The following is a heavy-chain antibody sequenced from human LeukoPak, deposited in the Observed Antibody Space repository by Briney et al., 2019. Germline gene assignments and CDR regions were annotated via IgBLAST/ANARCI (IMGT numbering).Heavy chain of an antibody. V-gene: IGHV3-30*18. CDR3: AKDLYYYDSSGYTFDY. Sequence: GGSLRLSCAASGFTFSSYGMHWVRQAPGKGLEWVAVISYDGSNKYYADSVKGRFTISRDNSKNTLYLQMNSLRAEGTAVYYCAKDLYYYDSSGYTFDYWGQGTLVTVSS. J-gene: IGHJ4*02. D-gene: IGHD3-22*01. CDR1: GFTFSSYG. CDR2: ISYDGSNK.